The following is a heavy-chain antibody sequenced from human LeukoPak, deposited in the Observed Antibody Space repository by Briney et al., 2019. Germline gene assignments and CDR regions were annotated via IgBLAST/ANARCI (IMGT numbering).Heavy chain of an antibody. D-gene: IGHD2-2*01. CDR3: ARGAYCSSTSCYWFDP. CDR1: GYTFTSYD. CDR2: MNPNSGNT. Sequence: ASVKVSCKASGYTFTSYDINWVRQAIGQGLEWMGWMNPNSGNTGYAQKFQGRVTMTRNTSISTAYMELSSLRSEDTAVYYCARGAYCSSTSCYWFDPWGQGTLVTVSS. J-gene: IGHJ5*02. V-gene: IGHV1-8*01.